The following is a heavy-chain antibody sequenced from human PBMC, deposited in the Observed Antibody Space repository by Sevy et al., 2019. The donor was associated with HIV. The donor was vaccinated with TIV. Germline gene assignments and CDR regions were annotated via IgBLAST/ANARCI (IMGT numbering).Heavy chain of an antibody. J-gene: IGHJ6*02. CDR3: AREKRQDYYYYGMDV. V-gene: IGHV3-11*01. CDR1: GFTSSDYY. CDR2: ISGSGSTI. Sequence: GGSLRLSCVGFGFTSSDYYMSWIRQAPGKGLEWVSYISGSGSTIDYADSVKGRFTISRDNAKNSLYLKMNSLRAEDTAVYYCAREKRQDYYYYGMDVWGQGTTFTVSS. D-gene: IGHD1-1*01.